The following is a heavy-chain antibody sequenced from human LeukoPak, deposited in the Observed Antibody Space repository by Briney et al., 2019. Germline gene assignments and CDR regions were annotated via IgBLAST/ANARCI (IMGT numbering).Heavy chain of an antibody. CDR2: IRYDGSNK. D-gene: IGHD6-13*01. CDR3: AKEDSSSWSAGAYYFDY. V-gene: IGHV3-30*02. Sequence: GGSLRLSCAASGFTFSSYGMHWVRQAPGKGLEWVAFIRYDGSNKFYADSVKGRFTISRDNSKNTLYLQMNSLRAEDTAVYYCAKEDSSSWSAGAYYFDYWGQGTLVTVSS. J-gene: IGHJ4*02. CDR1: GFTFSSYG.